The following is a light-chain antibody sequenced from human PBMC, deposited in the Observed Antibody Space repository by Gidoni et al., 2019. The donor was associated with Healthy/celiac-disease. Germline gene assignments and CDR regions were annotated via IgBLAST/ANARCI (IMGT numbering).Light chain of an antibody. J-gene: IGKJ4*01. V-gene: IGKV3-11*01. CDR2: DAS. Sequence: LSPGERATLSCRASQSVSSYLAWYQQKPGQAPRLLIYDASNRATGIPARFSGSGSGTDFTLTISSLEPEDFAVYYCQQRSNWPPLTFGGGTKVEIK. CDR3: QQRSNWPPLT. CDR1: QSVSSY.